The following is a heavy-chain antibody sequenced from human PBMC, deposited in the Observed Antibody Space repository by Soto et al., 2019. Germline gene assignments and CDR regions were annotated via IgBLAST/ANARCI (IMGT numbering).Heavy chain of an antibody. V-gene: IGHV4-34*01. Sequence: LSLTCAVYGGSFSGYYWSWIRQPPGKGLEWIGEINHSGSTNYNPSLKSRVTISVDTSKNQFSLKLSSVTAADTAVYYCARTNSSGYYCDFDYWGQGTLVTVSS. J-gene: IGHJ4*02. CDR3: ARTNSSGYYCDFDY. D-gene: IGHD3-22*01. CDR2: INHSGST. CDR1: GGSFSGYY.